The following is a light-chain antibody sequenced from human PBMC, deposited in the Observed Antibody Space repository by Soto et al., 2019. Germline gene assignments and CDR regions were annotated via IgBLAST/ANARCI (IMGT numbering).Light chain of an antibody. V-gene: IGKV3D-15*01. CDR3: QHYNDWPPAFT. J-gene: IGKJ3*01. Sequence: EKLMTQSPATLSVSPGERATLSCRASQSLNRNLAWYQQKPGQAPRLIIYGASTRVSGIPARFSGSGSGTEFTLTISSLQSEDFALYYCQHYNDWPPAFTFGPGTKVDL. CDR2: GAS. CDR1: QSLNRN.